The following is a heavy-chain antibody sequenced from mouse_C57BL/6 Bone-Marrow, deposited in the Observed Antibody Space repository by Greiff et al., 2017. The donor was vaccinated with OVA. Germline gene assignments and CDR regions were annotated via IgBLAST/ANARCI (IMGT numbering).Heavy chain of an antibody. V-gene: IGHV1-69*01. D-gene: IGHD3-2*02. Sequence: VQLQQPGAELVMPGASVKLSCKASGYTFTSYWMHWVKQRPGQGLEWIGEIDPSDSYTNYNQKFKGKSTLTVDKSSSTAYMQLSSLTSEDSAVYCCARARNSSGYGFAYWVQGTLVTVSA. CDR1: GYTFTSYW. J-gene: IGHJ3*01. CDR3: ARARNSSGYGFAY. CDR2: IDPSDSYT.